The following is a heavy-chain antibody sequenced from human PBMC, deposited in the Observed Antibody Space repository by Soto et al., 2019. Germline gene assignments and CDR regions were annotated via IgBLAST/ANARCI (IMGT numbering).Heavy chain of an antibody. V-gene: IGHV3-23*01. Sequence: EVQPLESGGGLEQPGGSLRLSCAASGFTFSSYAMSWVRQAPGKGLEWVSIISVSGDITYYADSVKGRFTISRDNSKNTLYLQMNSLRAEDTALYYCAKGVVAAATNRPSDYWGRGTLVTVSS. D-gene: IGHD2-15*01. CDR2: ISVSGDIT. CDR3: AKGVVAAATNRPSDY. CDR1: GFTFSSYA. J-gene: IGHJ4*02.